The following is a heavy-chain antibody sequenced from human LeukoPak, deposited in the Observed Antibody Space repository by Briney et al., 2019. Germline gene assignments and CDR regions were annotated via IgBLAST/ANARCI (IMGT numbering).Heavy chain of an antibody. Sequence: SETLSLTRTVSGGSISSGSYYWSWIRQPAGKGLEWIGRIYTSGSTNYNPSLKSRVTISVDTSKNQFSLKLSSVTAADTAVYYCARDHPVGDAFDIWGQGTMVTVSS. CDR1: GGSISSGSYY. CDR2: IYTSGST. J-gene: IGHJ3*02. V-gene: IGHV4-61*02. D-gene: IGHD1-26*01. CDR3: ARDHPVGDAFDI.